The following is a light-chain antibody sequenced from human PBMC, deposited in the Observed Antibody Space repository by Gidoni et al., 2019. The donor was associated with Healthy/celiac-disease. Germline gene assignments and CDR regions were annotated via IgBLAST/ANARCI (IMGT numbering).Light chain of an antibody. CDR1: QSISSY. J-gene: IGKJ4*01. CDR2: AAY. V-gene: IGKV1-39*01. CDR3: QQSYSTPLT. Sequence: DFQMTQSPSSLSASVGDRVTITCRASQSISSYLNWYQQKPGKAPKLLIYAAYSLQSGVPSRFSGSGSGTDFTLTISSLQPEDFATYYCQQSYSTPLTFGGGTKVEIK.